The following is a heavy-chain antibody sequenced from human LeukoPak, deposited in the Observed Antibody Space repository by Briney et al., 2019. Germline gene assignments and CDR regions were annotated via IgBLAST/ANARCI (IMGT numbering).Heavy chain of an antibody. V-gene: IGHV3-23*01. CDR1: GFTFSSYG. D-gene: IGHD5-18*01. Sequence: GGSLTLSCAASGFTFSSYGMSWVRQAPGKGLEWVSVISGSGGSTYYSASVKGRFTISRDNSKNTLYLQMNSLRAEDTAVYYCARARSSYGYGDAFDIWGQGTMVTVSS. CDR2: ISGSGGST. CDR3: ARARSSYGYGDAFDI. J-gene: IGHJ3*02.